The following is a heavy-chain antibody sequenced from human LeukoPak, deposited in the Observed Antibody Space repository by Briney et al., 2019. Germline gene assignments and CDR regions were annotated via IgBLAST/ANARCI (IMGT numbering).Heavy chain of an antibody. V-gene: IGHV3-21*01. Sequence: GGSLRLSCAASGFTFSSYNMNWVRQAPGKGLEWVSSISSSSSYIYYADSVKGRFTISRDNAKNSLYLQMNSLRAEDTAVYYCARVSGTTRDAFDIWGQGTMVTVSS. CDR3: ARVSGTTRDAFDI. CDR2: ISSSSSYI. D-gene: IGHD1-7*01. J-gene: IGHJ3*02. CDR1: GFTFSSYN.